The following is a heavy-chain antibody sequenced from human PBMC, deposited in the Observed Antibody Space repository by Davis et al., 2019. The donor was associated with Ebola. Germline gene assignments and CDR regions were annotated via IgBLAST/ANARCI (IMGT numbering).Heavy chain of an antibody. D-gene: IGHD3-3*02. Sequence: GESLKISCAASGFTFSGSAMHWVRQAPGKGLEWVGFIRSKAYGGTTEYAASVKGRFTISRDDSKSIAYLQMNSLKTEDTAVYYCTRDLAFLEWLAWFDPWGQGTLVTVSS. CDR3: TRDLAFLEWLAWFDP. CDR2: IRSKAYGGTT. CDR1: GFTFSGSA. V-gene: IGHV3-49*04. J-gene: IGHJ5*02.